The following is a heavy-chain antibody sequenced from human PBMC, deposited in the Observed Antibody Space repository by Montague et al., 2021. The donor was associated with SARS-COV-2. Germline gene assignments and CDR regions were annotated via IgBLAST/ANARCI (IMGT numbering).Heavy chain of an antibody. CDR2: IYHSGST. D-gene: IGHD2-2*01. CDR1: GGSISSSNW. Sequence: SETLSLTSAVSGGSISSSNWWSWVRQPPGKGLEWIGEIYHSGSTNYNPSLKGRVTISVDKSKNQFSLKLSSVTAAETAVYYCARRYCSSTSCPNWFDPWGQGTLVTVSS. CDR3: ARRYCSSTSCPNWFDP. J-gene: IGHJ5*02. V-gene: IGHV4-4*02.